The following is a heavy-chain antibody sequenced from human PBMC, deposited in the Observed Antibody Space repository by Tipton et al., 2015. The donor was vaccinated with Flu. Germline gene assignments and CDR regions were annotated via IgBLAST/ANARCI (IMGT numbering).Heavy chain of an antibody. D-gene: IGHD5-24*01. Sequence: TLSLTCTVSGGSISDNYWTWIQQPPGGGLEYIGDIFYTGSTNYSPSLKSRPTISVDTSKKHFSLNLRSVTAADTAVYYCARVDGTRGMDVWGQGATVTVS. CDR1: GGSISDNY. CDR2: IFYTGST. CDR3: ARVDGTRGMDV. J-gene: IGHJ6*02. V-gene: IGHV4-59*01.